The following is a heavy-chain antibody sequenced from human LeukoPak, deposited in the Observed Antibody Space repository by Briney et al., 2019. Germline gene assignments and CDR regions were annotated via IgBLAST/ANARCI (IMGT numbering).Heavy chain of an antibody. V-gene: IGHV1-69*04. D-gene: IGHD3-22*01. CDR3: ARDEPDSSGYYYFDY. J-gene: IGHJ4*02. CDR1: GGTFSSYG. Sequence: ASVKVSCKASGGTFSSYGISWVRQAPGQGLEWMGRIIPILGIANYAQKFQGRVTITADKSTSTAYMELSSLRSEDTAVYYCARDEPDSSGYYYFDYWGQGTLVTVSS. CDR2: IIPILGIA.